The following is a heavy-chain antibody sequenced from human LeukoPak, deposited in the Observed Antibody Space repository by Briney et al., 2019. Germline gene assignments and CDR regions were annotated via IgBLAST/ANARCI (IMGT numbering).Heavy chain of an antibody. CDR2: INPSGTST. Sequence: GASVEVSCKASGYTFTTYYLHWVRQAPGQGLEWMGIINPSGTSTTYAQKFQGRVTMTMDTSTSTVYMELSSLRSEDTAMYYCARGPPGRVYDSSKKGLFDPWGQGTLVTVSS. V-gene: IGHV1-46*01. CDR3: ARGPPGRVYDSSKKGLFDP. J-gene: IGHJ5*02. CDR1: GYTFTTYY. D-gene: IGHD3-22*01.